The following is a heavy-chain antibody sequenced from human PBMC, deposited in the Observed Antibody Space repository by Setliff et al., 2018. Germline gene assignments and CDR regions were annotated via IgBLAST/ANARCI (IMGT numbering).Heavy chain of an antibody. J-gene: IGHJ4*02. CDR3: ARDRGSGSYFLRYFDY. CDR1: GFTFSRYW. Sequence: GGSLRLSCVASGFTFSRYWMSWVRQAPGKGLEWVANIKQDGSEKYYVDSVKGRFTISRDNAKNSLYLQMNSLRAEDTAVYYCARDRGSGSYFLRYFDYWGQGTLVTVSS. D-gene: IGHD1-26*01. CDR2: IKQDGSEK. V-gene: IGHV3-7*01.